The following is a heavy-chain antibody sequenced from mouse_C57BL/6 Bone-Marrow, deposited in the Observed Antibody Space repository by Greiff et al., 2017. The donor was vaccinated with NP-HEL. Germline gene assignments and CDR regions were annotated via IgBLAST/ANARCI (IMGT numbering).Heavy chain of an antibody. J-gene: IGHJ2*01. CDR1: GFTFSDFY. D-gene: IGHD1-1*01. V-gene: IGHV7-1*01. CDR3: ARDAPDYCGSFDY. Sequence: EVKLVESGGGLVQSGRSLRLSCATSGFTFSDFYMEWVRQAPGQGLEWIAASSYYANDYTSEYSSSVKGRFIVSRDTYQSILYLQMTALRAEDAAIYYCARDAPDYCGSFDYWGQGTTRTVSS. CDR2: SSYYANDYTS.